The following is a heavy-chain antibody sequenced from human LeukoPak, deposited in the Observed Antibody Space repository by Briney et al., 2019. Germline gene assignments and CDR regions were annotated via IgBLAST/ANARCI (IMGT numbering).Heavy chain of an antibody. Sequence: PSETLSLTCTVSGGSISSSSYYWGWIRQPPGKGLEWIGSIYYSGSTYYNPSLKSRVTISVGTSKNQFSLKPSSVTAADTAVYYCASQDYGPVDYWGQGTLVTVSS. CDR1: GGSISSSSYY. CDR3: ASQDYGPVDY. J-gene: IGHJ4*02. D-gene: IGHD4-17*01. V-gene: IGHV4-39*01. CDR2: IYYSGST.